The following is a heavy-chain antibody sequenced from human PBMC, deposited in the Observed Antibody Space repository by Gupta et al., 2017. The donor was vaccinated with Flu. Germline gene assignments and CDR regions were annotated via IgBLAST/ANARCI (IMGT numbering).Heavy chain of an antibody. CDR3: ARVSRTDYYYVRVDT. CDR2: IYYTGST. CDR1: TYY. V-gene: IGHV4-39*01. Sequence: TYYWGWIRQPPGKGLEWIGTIYYTGSTHYQTSLKSRVTISVDTSKNQFSLRLRSVTAADTAVYYCARVSRTDYYYVRVDTWGQGTLVTVSS. J-gene: IGHJ5*02. D-gene: IGHD3-10*02.